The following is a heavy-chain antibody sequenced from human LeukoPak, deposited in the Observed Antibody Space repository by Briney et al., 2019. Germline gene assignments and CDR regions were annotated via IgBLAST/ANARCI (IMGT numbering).Heavy chain of an antibody. J-gene: IGHJ6*03. CDR2: INPSGGST. CDR3: ARDGKLLWFGESYYYYYYHMDV. D-gene: IGHD3-10*01. CDR1: GYTFTSYY. Sequence: ASVKVSCKASGYTFTSYYMHWVRQAPGQGLEWMGIINPSGGSTSYAQKFQGRVTMTRDMSTSTVYMELSSLRSEDTAVYYCARDGKLLWFGESYYYYYYHMDVWGKGTTVTVSS. V-gene: IGHV1-46*01.